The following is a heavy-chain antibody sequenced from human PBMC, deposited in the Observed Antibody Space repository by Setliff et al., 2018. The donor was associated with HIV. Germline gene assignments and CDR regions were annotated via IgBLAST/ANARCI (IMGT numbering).Heavy chain of an antibody. CDR3: ARQPIKGYTYGFIDY. V-gene: IGHV4-39*01. CDR2: IYTSGST. CDR1: GGSISSSTYY. Sequence: SETLSLTCSVSGGSISSSTYYWGWIRQPPGKGLEWIGYIYTSGSTNYNPSLKSRVTISVDTSKNQFSLKLSSVTAADTAVYYCARQPIKGYTYGFIDYWGQGTLVTVSS. D-gene: IGHD5-18*01. J-gene: IGHJ4*02.